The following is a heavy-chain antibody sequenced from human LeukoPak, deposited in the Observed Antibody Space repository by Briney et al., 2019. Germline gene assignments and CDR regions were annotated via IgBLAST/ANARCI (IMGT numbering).Heavy chain of an antibody. CDR3: ARTILGYCSDSSCYPDAFDI. CDR2: AHHSGRT. D-gene: IGHD2-2*01. CDR1: RYSIRTSYY. Sequence: SETLSLTCAVSRYSIRTSYYWAWIRQPPGKGLEWFGSAHHSGRTYHNPSLKSRVSISLDTSKNEFSLKLSSVTAADTAVYYCARTILGYCSDSSCYPDAFDIWGRGTLVTVSS. J-gene: IGHJ3*02. V-gene: IGHV4-38-2*01.